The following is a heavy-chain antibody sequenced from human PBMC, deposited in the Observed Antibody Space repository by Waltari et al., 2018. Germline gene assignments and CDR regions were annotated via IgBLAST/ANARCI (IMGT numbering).Heavy chain of an antibody. Sequence: EVQLVESGGGLIQPGGSLRLPGAASGFTVTHNYRSWVRKAPGKGLEWFSVIYTDGRTYYADSVKGRFTVSRDDSKNTLYLQMNSLGAEDTAMYYCARDGFPDDYGDYLGYWGQGTLVTVSS. D-gene: IGHD4-17*01. CDR3: ARDGFPDDYGDYLGY. CDR2: IYTDGRT. V-gene: IGHV3-53*01. CDR1: GFTVTHNY. J-gene: IGHJ4*02.